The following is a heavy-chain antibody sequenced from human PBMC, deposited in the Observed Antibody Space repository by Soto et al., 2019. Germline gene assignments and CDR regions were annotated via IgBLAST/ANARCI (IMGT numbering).Heavy chain of an antibody. J-gene: IGHJ4*02. CDR3: ARSQTTVTSYDY. V-gene: IGHV4-30-2*01. CDR2: FFHIGST. CDR1: GGSISSGGYS. D-gene: IGHD4-17*01. Sequence: PSETLSLTCAVSGGSISSGGYSWSWIRQPPGKGLEWIGYFFHIGSTYYNPSLKIRFTFSLDSSKNHFSLELCSVTAADTAVYYCARSQTTVTSYDYWGQGTLVTVSS.